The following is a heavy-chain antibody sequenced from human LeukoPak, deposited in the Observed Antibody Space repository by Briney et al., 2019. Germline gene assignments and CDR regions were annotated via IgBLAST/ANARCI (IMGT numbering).Heavy chain of an antibody. V-gene: IGHV3-33*01. Sequence: PGGSLRLSCAASRFTFSNYAMHWVRQAPGKGLEWVAIIWYDGSNKYYADSVKGRFTISRDNSKNTLYLQMNSLRAEDTAVYYCARDGTGSGFDYWGQGTLVTVSS. CDR2: IWYDGSNK. CDR3: ARDGTGSGFDY. J-gene: IGHJ4*02. CDR1: RFTFSNYA. D-gene: IGHD1-7*01.